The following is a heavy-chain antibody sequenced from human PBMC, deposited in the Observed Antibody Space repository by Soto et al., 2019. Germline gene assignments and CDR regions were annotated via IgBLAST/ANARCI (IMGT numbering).Heavy chain of an antibody. J-gene: IGHJ6*02. Sequence: EVQLLESGGGLVQPGGSLRLSCVASGFTFSTHAMSWVRQAPGKGLEWVSTFSGSGGNIYYAESVKGRLTISRDDSKNTLYLQMNSLRVEDKAVYYCATDPPWTVGPLAMDVWGQGTTVTVSS. D-gene: IGHD2-2*01. V-gene: IGHV3-23*01. CDR3: ATDPPWTVGPLAMDV. CDR2: FSGSGGNI. CDR1: GFTFSTHA.